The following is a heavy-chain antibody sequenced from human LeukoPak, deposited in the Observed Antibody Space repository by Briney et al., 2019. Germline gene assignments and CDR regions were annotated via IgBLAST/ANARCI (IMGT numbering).Heavy chain of an antibody. CDR2: IYYSGST. V-gene: IGHV4-39*01. CDR3: ATFTAYVDYAGY. CDR1: GDSISSSSYY. J-gene: IGHJ4*02. Sequence: KPSETLSLTCTVSGDSISSSSYYWGWIRQPPGKGLEWIGSIYYSGSTYYNPSLKSRVTMSVDTSKNQFSLKLSSVTAADTAVYYCATFTAYVDYAGYWGQGTLVTVSS. D-gene: IGHD3-16*01.